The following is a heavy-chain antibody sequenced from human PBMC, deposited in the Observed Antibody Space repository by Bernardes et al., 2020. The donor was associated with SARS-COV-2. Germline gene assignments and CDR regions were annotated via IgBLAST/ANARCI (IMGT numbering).Heavy chain of an antibody. D-gene: IGHD4-17*01. CDR3: ARVRGTVTTDYYYYYGMDV. J-gene: IGHJ6*02. Sequence: SETLSLTCAVYGGSFSGYYWSWIRQPPGKGLEWIGEINHSGSTNYNPSLKSRVTISVDTSKNQFSLKLSSVTAADTAVYYCARVRGTVTTDYYYYYGMDVWGQGTTVTVSS. CDR1: GGSFSGYY. V-gene: IGHV4-34*01. CDR2: INHSGST.